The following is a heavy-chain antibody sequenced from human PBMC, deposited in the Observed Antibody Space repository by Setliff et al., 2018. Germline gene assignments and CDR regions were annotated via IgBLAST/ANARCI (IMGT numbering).Heavy chain of an antibody. CDR1: GYTFTSYV. CDR2: MNPNSGNT. V-gene: IGHV1-8*01. J-gene: IGHJ6*02. D-gene: IGHD2-8*01. CDR3: ARDSGRGVSNGVWHYCGMDV. Sequence: GASVKVPCKASGYTFTSYVINCVRQATGQGLEWMGWMNPNSGNTGNAQKFQGRVTTTRNTSISTTYMELSSLRSEDTAVYYCARDSGRGVSNGVWHYCGMDVWGQGTTVTVSS.